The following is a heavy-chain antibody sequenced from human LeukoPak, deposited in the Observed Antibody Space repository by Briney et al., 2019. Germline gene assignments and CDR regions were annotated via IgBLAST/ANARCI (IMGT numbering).Heavy chain of an antibody. D-gene: IGHD3-22*01. V-gene: IGHV3-23*01. CDR1: GFTFSSYA. Sequence: GGSLRLSCAASGFTFSSYAMSWVRQAPGKGLEWVSGISGSGGSTYYADSVKGRFTISRDNSKNTLYLQMNSLRAEDTAVYYCARDLSTMIAQGHFDYWGQGTLVTVSS. CDR2: ISGSGGST. J-gene: IGHJ4*02. CDR3: ARDLSTMIAQGHFDY.